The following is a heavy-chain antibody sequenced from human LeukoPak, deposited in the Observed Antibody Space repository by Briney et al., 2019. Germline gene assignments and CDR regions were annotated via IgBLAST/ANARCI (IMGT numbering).Heavy chain of an antibody. D-gene: IGHD2-2*01. J-gene: IGHJ5*02. CDR3: ARDQESTDNWFDP. CDR1: GFTFSSYA. Sequence: GRSLRLSCAASGFTFSSYAMHWVRQAPGKGLEWVAVISYDGSNKYYADSVKGRFTISRDNSKNTLYLQMNSLRAEDTAVYYCARDQESTDNWFDPWGQGTLVTVSS. V-gene: IGHV3-30*04. CDR2: ISYDGSNK.